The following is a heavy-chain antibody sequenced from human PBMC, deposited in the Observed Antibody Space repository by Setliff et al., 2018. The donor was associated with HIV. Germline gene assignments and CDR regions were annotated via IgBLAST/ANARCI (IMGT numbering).Heavy chain of an antibody. CDR2: VSNGGDT. J-gene: IGHJ4*02. CDR1: GGSTNNYY. Sequence: SETLSLTCAVSGGSTNNYYLTWIRQPPGKGLEWIGSVSNGGDTNYNPSLKSRVSLSLVTSKTQFSLKLTSVTAADTAVYYCARATYTTLFGVLMGGGLQYWGPGTLVTVSS. D-gene: IGHD3-3*01. CDR3: ARATYTTLFGVLMGGGLQY. V-gene: IGHV4-59*01.